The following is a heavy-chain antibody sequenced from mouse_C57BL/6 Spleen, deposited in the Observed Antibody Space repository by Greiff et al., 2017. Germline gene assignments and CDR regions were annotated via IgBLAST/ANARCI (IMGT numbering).Heavy chain of an antibody. D-gene: IGHD1-1*01. J-gene: IGHJ4*01. Sequence: VQLQQPGAELVKPGASVKLSCKASGYTFTSYWMQWVKQRPGQGLEWIGEIDPSDSYTNYNQKFKGKATLTVDTSSSTAYMQLSSLTSEDSAVYYCARKRSSSYAMDYWGQGTSVTVSS. CDR2: IDPSDSYT. CDR3: ARKRSSSYAMDY. CDR1: GYTFTSYW. V-gene: IGHV1-50*01.